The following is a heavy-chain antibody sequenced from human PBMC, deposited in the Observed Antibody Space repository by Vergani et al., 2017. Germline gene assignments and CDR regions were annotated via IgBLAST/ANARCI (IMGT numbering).Heavy chain of an antibody. Sequence: QVQLQQWGAGLLKPSETLTLTCAVYGGSFSGYYWSWIRQPPGKGLEWIGEINHSGSTNYNPSLKSRVTISVDTSKNQFSLKLSSVTAADTAVYYCAIGLSGSSYYYYMDVWGKGTTVTVSS. CDR3: AIGLSGSSYYYYMDV. D-gene: IGHD6-6*01. V-gene: IGHV4-34*01. CDR1: GGSFSGYY. CDR2: INHSGST. J-gene: IGHJ6*03.